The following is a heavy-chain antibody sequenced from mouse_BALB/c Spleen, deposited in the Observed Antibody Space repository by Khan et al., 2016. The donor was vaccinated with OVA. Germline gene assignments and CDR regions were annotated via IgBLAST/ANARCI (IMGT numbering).Heavy chain of an antibody. CDR3: ARDSGYYGSSWYFDV. D-gene: IGHD1-1*01. CDR2: IWAGGSP. CDR1: GFSLNSYG. Sequence: QVQLKESGPGLVAPSQSLSITCTVSGFSLNSYGVHWVRQPPGQGLAWLGVIWAGGSPNYNSALMSRLSISKDNSKSQVFLKVNSLQTEDTAMYYCARDSGYYGSSWYFDVGGAGTTVTVSA. J-gene: IGHJ1*01. V-gene: IGHV2-9*02.